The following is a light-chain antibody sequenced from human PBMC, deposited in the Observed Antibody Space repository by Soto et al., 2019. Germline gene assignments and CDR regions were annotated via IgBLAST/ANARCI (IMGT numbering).Light chain of an antibody. CDR3: QQYNNWPPLT. Sequence: IVITQSPASQSVSPGERATLSCRASQSVSSNLAWYQQKPGQAPRLIIYGASTRASGIPTRFSGSGSGTEFTLTISSLQSEDFAAYDCQQYNNWPPLTFGGGTKVDIK. CDR1: QSVSSN. J-gene: IGKJ4*01. V-gene: IGKV3-15*01. CDR2: GAS.